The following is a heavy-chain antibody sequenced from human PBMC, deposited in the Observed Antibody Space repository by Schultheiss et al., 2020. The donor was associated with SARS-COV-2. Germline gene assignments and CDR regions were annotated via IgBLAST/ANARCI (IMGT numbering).Heavy chain of an antibody. CDR2: ISGSGGST. J-gene: IGHJ6*03. V-gene: IGHV3-23*01. D-gene: IGHD2-8*01. Sequence: GGSLRLSCAASGFTVSSNYMSWVRQAPGRGLEWVSAISGSGGSTYYADSVKGRFTISRNNSKNTLYLQMNSLRAGDTAVYYCATSPSNDDYMDVWGKGTTVTVSS. CDR1: GFTVSSNY. CDR3: ATSPSNDDYMDV.